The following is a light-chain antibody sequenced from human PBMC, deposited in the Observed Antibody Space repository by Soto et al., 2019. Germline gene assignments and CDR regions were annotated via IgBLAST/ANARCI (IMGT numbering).Light chain of an antibody. Sequence: EIVLTQSPGTLSLSPGEIATLSCRASQSVSNNYLAWYQQKPGQAPRLLIYGASNRATGIPDRFSGSGYVTDFTLTISRLEPEDFAVYYCQQYGSSGTFGQGTKVEIK. CDR2: GAS. V-gene: IGKV3-20*01. CDR3: QQYGSSGT. CDR1: QSVSNNY. J-gene: IGKJ1*01.